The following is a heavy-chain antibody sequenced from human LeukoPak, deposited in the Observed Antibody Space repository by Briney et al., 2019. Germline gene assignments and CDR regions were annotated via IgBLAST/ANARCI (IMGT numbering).Heavy chain of an antibody. CDR3: ARDLNTAGPAVGY. CDR1: GYTFTSYY. J-gene: IGHJ4*02. Sequence: ASVKVSCKASGYTFTSYYMHWVRQAPGQGLEWMGIINPSGGSTSYAQKFQGRVTMTRDMSTSTAYMELSRLRSDDTAVYYCARDLNTAGPAVGYWGQGTLVTVSS. CDR2: INPSGGST. V-gene: IGHV1-46*01. D-gene: IGHD4-17*01.